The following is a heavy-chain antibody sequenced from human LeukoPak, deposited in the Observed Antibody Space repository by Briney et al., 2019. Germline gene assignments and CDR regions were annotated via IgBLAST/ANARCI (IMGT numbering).Heavy chain of an antibody. V-gene: IGHV4-39*07. D-gene: IGHD4-17*01. CDR2: IYYSGST. CDR3: AREPTVTYFDY. J-gene: IGHJ4*02. Sequence: GSLRLSCAASGFTFSSYSMNWIRQPPGKGLEWIGSIYYSGSTYYNPSLKSRVTISVDTSKNQFSLRLSSVTAADTAVYYCAREPTVTYFDYWGQGTLVTVSS. CDR1: GFTFSSYS.